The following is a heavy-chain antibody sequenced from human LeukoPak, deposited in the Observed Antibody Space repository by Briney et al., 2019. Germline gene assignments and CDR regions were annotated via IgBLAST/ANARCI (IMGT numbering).Heavy chain of an antibody. CDR2: IKQDGSEK. D-gene: IGHD2-2*01. V-gene: IGHV3-7*04. CDR3: ARDRRCSSTSCYYFNY. CDR1: GFTFSSYW. Sequence: GGSLRLSCAASGFTFSSYWMTWVRQAPGKGLEWVANIKQDGSEKYYVDSVKGRFTISRDNAKNSLYLQMNSLRAEDTAVYYCARDRRCSSTSCYYFNYWGQGTLVTVSS. J-gene: IGHJ4*02.